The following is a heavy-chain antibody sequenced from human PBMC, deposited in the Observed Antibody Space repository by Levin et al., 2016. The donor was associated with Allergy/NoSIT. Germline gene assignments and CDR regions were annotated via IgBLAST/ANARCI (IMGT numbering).Heavy chain of an antibody. CDR1: GGSFSGYY. D-gene: IGHD3-22*01. J-gene: IGHJ5*02. CDR3: ARELWDSSSDTRGGFDP. CDR2: INHSGST. V-gene: IGHV4-34*01. Sequence: SETLSLTCAVYGGSFSGYYWSWIRQPPGKGLEWIGEINHSGSTNYNPSLKSRVTISVDTSKNQFSLKLSSVTAADTAVYYCARELWDSSSDTRGGFDPWGQGTLVTVSS.